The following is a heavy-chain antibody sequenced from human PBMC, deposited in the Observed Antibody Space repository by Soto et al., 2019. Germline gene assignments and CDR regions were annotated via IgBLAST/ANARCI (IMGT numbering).Heavy chain of an antibody. Sequence: PSETLSLTCAVSGYSISSGYYWGWIRQPPGKGLEWIGSIYHSGSTYYSPSLKSRVTISLDTSKNQFSLKLSSVTAADTAVYYCARAPGDLLYYFDYWGPGSLVTVSS. CDR1: GYSISSGYY. J-gene: IGHJ4*02. CDR2: IYHSGST. D-gene: IGHD7-27*01. CDR3: ARAPGDLLYYFDY. V-gene: IGHV4-38-2*01.